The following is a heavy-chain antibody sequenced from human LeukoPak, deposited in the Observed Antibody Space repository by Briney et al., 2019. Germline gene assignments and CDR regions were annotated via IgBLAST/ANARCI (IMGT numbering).Heavy chain of an antibody. CDR1: GFTFSDYY. Sequence: GGSLRLSCAASGFTFSDYYMIWIRQAPGKGLEWVSYISSSSSYTNYADSVKGRFTISRDNAKNSLYLQMNSLRAEDTAVYYCARVWFEDYGMDVWGKGTTVTVSS. CDR3: ARVWFEDYGMDV. V-gene: IGHV3-11*06. J-gene: IGHJ6*04. CDR2: ISSSSSYT. D-gene: IGHD3-10*01.